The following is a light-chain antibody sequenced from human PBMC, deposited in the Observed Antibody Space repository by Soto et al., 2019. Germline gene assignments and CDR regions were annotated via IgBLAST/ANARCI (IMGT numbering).Light chain of an antibody. CDR2: KAS. V-gene: IGKV1-5*03. CDR1: QTISSW. Sequence: DIQMTQSPSTLSGSVGARVTITCRASQTISSWLAWYQQKPGKAPKLLIYKASTLKSGVPSRFSGSGSGTESTLTISSPQPNDFATYDCQHYNSYSAAFGQGTKVELK. J-gene: IGKJ1*01. CDR3: QHYNSYSAA.